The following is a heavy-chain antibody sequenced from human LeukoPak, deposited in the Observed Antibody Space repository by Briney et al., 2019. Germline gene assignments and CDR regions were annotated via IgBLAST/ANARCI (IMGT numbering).Heavy chain of an antibody. CDR2: IYYSGST. CDR3: ARDVDATSGWFDP. J-gene: IGHJ5*02. V-gene: IGHV4-59*12. D-gene: IGHD2-15*01. CDR1: GVSITSYY. Sequence: SETLSLTCTVSGVSITSYYWSWIRQPPGKGLEWIGYIYYSGSTNYNPSLKSRVTISVDTSKNQFSLKLSSVTAADTAVYYCARDVDATSGWFDPWGQGTLVTVSS.